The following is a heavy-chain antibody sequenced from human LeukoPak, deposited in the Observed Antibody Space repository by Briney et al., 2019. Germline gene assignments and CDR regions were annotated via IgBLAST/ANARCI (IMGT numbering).Heavy chain of an antibody. J-gene: IGHJ3*02. D-gene: IGHD1-26*01. Sequence: GSLELSCAASGFTFRSYSMNLVRQAPGKGLEWVSSISSSSSYIYYADSVKGRFTISRDNAKNSLYLQMNSLRAEDTAVYYCASNLIGSYNAFDIWGQGTMITVSS. CDR1: GFTFRSYS. CDR3: ASNLIGSYNAFDI. CDR2: ISSSSSYI. V-gene: IGHV3-21*01.